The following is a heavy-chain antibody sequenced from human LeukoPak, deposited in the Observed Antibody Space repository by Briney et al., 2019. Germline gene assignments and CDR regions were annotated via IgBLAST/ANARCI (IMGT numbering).Heavy chain of an antibody. CDR1: GFTFSSYA. CDR2: ISYDGSNK. J-gene: IGHJ4*02. CDR3: ARDREGASDY. D-gene: IGHD1-26*01. Sequence: GGSLRLSCAASGFTFSSYAMHWVRQAPGKGLEWVAVISYDGSNKYYADSVRGRFTISRDNSKNTLYLQMNSLRAEDTAVYYCARDREGASDYWGQGTLITVSS. V-gene: IGHV3-30-3*01.